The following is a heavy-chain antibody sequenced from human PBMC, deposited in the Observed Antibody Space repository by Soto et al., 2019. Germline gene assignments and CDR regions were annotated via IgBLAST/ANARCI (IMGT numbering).Heavy chain of an antibody. CDR3: AKGVGGRITTGRGWFDP. D-gene: IGHD3-10*01. J-gene: IGHJ5*02. Sequence: GGSLRLSCAASGLTFSSYELSWIRQAPGKELEWVSAISGSGGSTYNPYSVNGRFTISRNNYKNTLYLQMNSLRAEDTAVYYWAKGVGGRITTGRGWFDPWGQGTLVTVSS. CDR1: GLTFSSYE. CDR2: ISGSGGST. V-gene: IGHV3-23*01.